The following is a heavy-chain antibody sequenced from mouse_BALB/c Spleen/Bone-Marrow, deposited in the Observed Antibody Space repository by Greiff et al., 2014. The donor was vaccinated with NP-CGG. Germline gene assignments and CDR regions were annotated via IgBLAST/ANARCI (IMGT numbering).Heavy chain of an antibody. CDR3: ARYDYGWYFYV. Sequence: VQLQQSGAELVKPGASVKLSCTASGFNIKDTYMQWVKQRPEQGLEWIGRIDPANGNTKYDPKFQGKATITADTSSNAAYLQLSSLTSEDTAVYYCARYDYGWYFYVWGAGTTVTVSS. J-gene: IGHJ1*01. V-gene: IGHV14-3*02. CDR2: IDPANGNT. CDR1: GFNIKDTY. D-gene: IGHD1-1*01.